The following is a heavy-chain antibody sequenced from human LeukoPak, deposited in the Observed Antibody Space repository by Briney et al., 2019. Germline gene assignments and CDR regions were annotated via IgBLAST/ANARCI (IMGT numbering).Heavy chain of an antibody. J-gene: IGHJ3*02. D-gene: IGHD2-2*01. CDR3: ASTEYCSSTSCSNGAFDI. Sequence: SETLSLTCAVSGGSISSGSYYWSWIRQPAGKGLEWIGRIYTSGSTNYNPSLKSRVTISVDASKNQFSLKLSSVTAADTAVYYCASTEYCSSTSCSNGAFDIWGQGTMVTVSS. V-gene: IGHV4-61*02. CDR2: IYTSGST. CDR1: GGSISSGSYY.